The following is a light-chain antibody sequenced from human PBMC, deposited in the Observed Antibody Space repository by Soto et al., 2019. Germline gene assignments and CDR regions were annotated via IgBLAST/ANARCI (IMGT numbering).Light chain of an antibody. CDR1: QSVSIN. CDR3: QQYNDWPRRT. V-gene: IGKV3-15*01. J-gene: IGKJ1*01. Sequence: EIVMTQSPAILSVSPGERVNLSCRASQSVSINLAWYQQSPGQAPRLLIYGTSTRATGVPVRFSGSGSGTECTLTINILQSEDFAVYYWQQYNDWPRRTFGHGTKV. CDR2: GTS.